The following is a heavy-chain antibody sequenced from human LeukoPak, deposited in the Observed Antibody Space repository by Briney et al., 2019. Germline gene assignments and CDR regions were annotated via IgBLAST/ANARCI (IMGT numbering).Heavy chain of an antibody. CDR1: GFTFGSHG. V-gene: IGHV3-33*01. Sequence: GRSLRLSCAASGFTFGSHGMHWVRQAPGKGLEWVAVIWYDGSNKNYADSVKGRFTISRDNSKNTVYLQMNSLRAEDTAVYYCARVSHYDFWSPSGYWGQGTLVTVSS. CDR3: ARVSHYDFWSPSGY. J-gene: IGHJ4*02. CDR2: IWYDGSNK. D-gene: IGHD3-3*01.